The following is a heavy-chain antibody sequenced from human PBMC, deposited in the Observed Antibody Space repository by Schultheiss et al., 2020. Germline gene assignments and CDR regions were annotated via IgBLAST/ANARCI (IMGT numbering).Heavy chain of an antibody. V-gene: IGHV3-74*01. D-gene: IGHD4-17*01. J-gene: IGHJ6*02. Sequence: GGSMRLSCAASGFTFSSYWMHWVRQAPGKGLVWVSRINSDGSSTSYADSVKGRFTISRDNAKNTLYLQMNSLRAEDTAVYYCARWGHMTTGMDVWGQGTTVTVSS. CDR3: ARWGHMTTGMDV. CDR2: INSDGSST. CDR1: GFTFSSYW.